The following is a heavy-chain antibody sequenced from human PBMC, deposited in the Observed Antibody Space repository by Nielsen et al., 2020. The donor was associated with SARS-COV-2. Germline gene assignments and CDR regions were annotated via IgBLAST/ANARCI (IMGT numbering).Heavy chain of an antibody. D-gene: IGHD5-24*01. CDR1: GFNFGDYA. V-gene: IGHV3-49*03. Sequence: GESLKISCTASGFNFGDYAMSWFRQAPGKGLEWVGFIRSKAYGGTTEYAASVKGRFTISRDDSKSIAYLQMNSLKTEDTAVYYCTRGDGHYYYYYYGMDVWGQGTTVTVSS. CDR3: TRGDGHYYYYYYGMDV. J-gene: IGHJ6*02. CDR2: IRSKAYGGTT.